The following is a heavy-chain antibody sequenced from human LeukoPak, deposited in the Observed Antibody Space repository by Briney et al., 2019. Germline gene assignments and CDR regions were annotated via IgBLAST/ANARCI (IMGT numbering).Heavy chain of an antibody. V-gene: IGHV3-74*01. Sequence: GGSLRLSCAASGFTFSNHWMHWVRQAPGKGLMWVSRINRGGSRTDYADSVKGRFTISGDNAKNTLYLQMNSLRAEDTAIYYCARGGNYALDYVGQGALVTVSS. CDR3: ARGGNYALDY. CDR2: INRGGSRT. J-gene: IGHJ4*02. D-gene: IGHD3-22*01. CDR1: GFTFSNHW.